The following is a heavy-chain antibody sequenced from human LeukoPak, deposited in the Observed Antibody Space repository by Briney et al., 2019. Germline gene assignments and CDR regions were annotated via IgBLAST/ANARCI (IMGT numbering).Heavy chain of an antibody. CDR1: GFTVSNKY. V-gene: IGHV3-66*01. J-gene: IGHJ3*02. Sequence: GGSLRLSCAASGFTVSNKYMSWVRQAPGRGLEWVLVIYSGGSTYYADSVKGRFSISRDKSKNTLYLQMNSLRAEDTALYYCAREMYCSGGSCYGDAFDIWGQGTMVTVSS. CDR3: AREMYCSGGSCYGDAFDI. CDR2: IYSGGST. D-gene: IGHD2-15*01.